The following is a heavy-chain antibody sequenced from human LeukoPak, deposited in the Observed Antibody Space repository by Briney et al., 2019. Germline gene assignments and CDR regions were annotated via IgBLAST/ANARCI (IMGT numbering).Heavy chain of an antibody. Sequence: PSETLSLTCAVYGGSFSGYYWSWIRQPPGKGLEWIGEINHSGSTNYNPSLKGRVTISVDTSKNQFSLKLSSVTAADTAVYYCARRVSWLVRGVMRAFDIWGQGTMVTVSS. CDR3: ARRVSWLVRGVMRAFDI. J-gene: IGHJ3*02. CDR2: INHSGST. V-gene: IGHV4-34*01. CDR1: GGSFSGYY. D-gene: IGHD3-10*01.